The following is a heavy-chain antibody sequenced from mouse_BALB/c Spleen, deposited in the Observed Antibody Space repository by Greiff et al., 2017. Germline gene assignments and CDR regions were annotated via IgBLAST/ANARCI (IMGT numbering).Heavy chain of an antibody. Sequence: EVKLVESGGGLVKPGGSLKLSCAASGFTFSSYAMSWVRQSPEKRLEWVAEISSGGSYTYYPDTVTGRFTISRDNAKNTLYLEMSSLRSEDTAMYYCARAYYYGSSLDYWGQGTTLTVSS. J-gene: IGHJ2*01. V-gene: IGHV5-9-4*01. D-gene: IGHD1-1*01. CDR1: GFTFSSYA. CDR3: ARAYYYGSSLDY. CDR2: ISSGGSYT.